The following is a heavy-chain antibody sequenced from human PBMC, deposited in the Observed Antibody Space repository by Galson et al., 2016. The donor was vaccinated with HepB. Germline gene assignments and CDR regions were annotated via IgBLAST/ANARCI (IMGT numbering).Heavy chain of an antibody. D-gene: IGHD6-13*01. CDR2: ISWNSGAK. J-gene: IGHJ5*02. CDR3: AKTSSYSSSYLSFFDP. Sequence: SLRLSCAASGFTFDDYAMHWVRQAPGKGLEWVSGISWNSGAKGYADSVKGRFTISRDSAKNSLYLQMNSLRAEDTALYYCAKTSSYSSSYLSFFDPWGQGTLVTVSS. CDR1: GFTFDDYA. V-gene: IGHV3-9*01.